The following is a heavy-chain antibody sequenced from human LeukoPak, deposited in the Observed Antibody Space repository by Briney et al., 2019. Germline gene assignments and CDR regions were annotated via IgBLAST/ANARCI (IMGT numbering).Heavy chain of an antibody. CDR3: ARAGYSSGWSLRENAFDI. J-gene: IGHJ3*02. CDR2: IIPIFGTA. Sequence: AASLKVSCKASGGTFSSYAISWVRQAPGQRLEWMGGIIPIFGTANYAQKFQGRVTITADKSTSTAYMELSSLRSEDTAVYYCARAGYSSGWSLRENAFDIWGQGTMVTVSS. V-gene: IGHV1-69*06. D-gene: IGHD6-19*01. CDR1: GGTFSSYA.